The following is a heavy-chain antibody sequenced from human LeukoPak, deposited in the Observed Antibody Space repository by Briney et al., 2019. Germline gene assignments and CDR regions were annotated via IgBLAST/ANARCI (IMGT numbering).Heavy chain of an antibody. V-gene: IGHV3-30*07. Sequence: GRSLRLSCAASGFTFRSYAMHWVRQAPGKGLEWVAIISYDGSNKYYADSVRGRFTISRDNSKNTLYLQMNSLRADDTAVYYCAKTQGYYDAWGQGALVTVSS. D-gene: IGHD2-15*01. CDR3: AKTQGYYDA. CDR1: GFTFRSYA. J-gene: IGHJ5*02. CDR2: ISYDGSNK.